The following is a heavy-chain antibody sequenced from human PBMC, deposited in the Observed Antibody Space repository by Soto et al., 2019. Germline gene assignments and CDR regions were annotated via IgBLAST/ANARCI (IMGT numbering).Heavy chain of an antibody. V-gene: IGHV4-39*01. CDR1: GGSISSSSYY. Sequence: TSETLSLTCTVSGGSISSSSYYWGWIRQPPGKGLEWIGSIYYSGSTYYNPSLKSRVTISVDTSKNQFSLKLSSVTAADTAVYYCARPFWQGPVGYWGQGTLVTVSS. J-gene: IGHJ4*02. CDR3: ARPFWQGPVGY. CDR2: IYYSGST.